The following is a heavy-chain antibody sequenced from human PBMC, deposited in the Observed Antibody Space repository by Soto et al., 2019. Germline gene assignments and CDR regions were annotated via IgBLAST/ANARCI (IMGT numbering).Heavy chain of an antibody. CDR1: GFTFSSNS. Sequence: EVQLVESGGGLVKPGGSLRLSCAASGFTFSSNSMNWVRQAPGKGLEWVSSISSSSTYIYYADSVKGRFTISRDNAKNSLYLKMNSLRAEDRAVYYCARGNWGGNCYSAFDIWGKGTMVTVSS. CDR3: ARGNWGGNCYSAFDI. J-gene: IGHJ3*02. D-gene: IGHD2-21*02. CDR2: ISSSSTYI. V-gene: IGHV3-21*01.